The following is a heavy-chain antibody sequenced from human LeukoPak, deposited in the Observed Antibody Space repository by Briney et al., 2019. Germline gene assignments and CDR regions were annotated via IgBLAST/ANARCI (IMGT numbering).Heavy chain of an antibody. CDR3: AAGRSDIVVVVAATIGYYFDY. CDR1: GYTLTELS. V-gene: IGHV1-24*01. CDR2: FNPEDGET. Sequence: ASVKVSCKVYGYTLTELSMHWVRQAPGKGLEWMGGFNPEDGETIYAQKYQGRVTMTEDTSTESSYKQLSSLSSEDAAVYYCAAGRSDIVVVVAATIGYYFDYWGQGTLVTVSS. J-gene: IGHJ4*02. D-gene: IGHD2-15*01.